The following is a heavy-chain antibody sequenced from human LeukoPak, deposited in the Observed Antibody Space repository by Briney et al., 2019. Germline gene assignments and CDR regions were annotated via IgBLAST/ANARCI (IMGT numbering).Heavy chain of an antibody. CDR3: ARFYYGSGSYKDY. CDR1: GGSFSGYY. V-gene: IGHV4-34*01. CDR2: INHSGST. Sequence: SETLSLTCAVYGGSFSGYYWSWIRQPPGKGLEWIGEINHSGSTNNNPSLKSRVTTSVDTSKNRFSLKLSSVTAADTAVYYCARFYYGSGSYKDYWGQGTLVTVSS. D-gene: IGHD3-10*01. J-gene: IGHJ4*02.